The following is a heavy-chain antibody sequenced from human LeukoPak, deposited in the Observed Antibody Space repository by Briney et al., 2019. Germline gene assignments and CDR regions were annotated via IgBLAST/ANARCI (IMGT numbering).Heavy chain of an antibody. D-gene: IGHD3-3*01. CDR3: ARKENHDFWSGRYGMDV. CDR2: ISYDGSNK. CDR1: GFTFSSYA. Sequence: PGGSLRLSCAASGFTFSSYAMHWVRQAPGKGLEWVAVISYDGSNKYYADSVKGRFTISRDNSKNTLYLQMNSLRAEDTAVYYCARKENHDFWSGRYGMDVWGQGTTVTVSS. J-gene: IGHJ6*02. V-gene: IGHV3-30*04.